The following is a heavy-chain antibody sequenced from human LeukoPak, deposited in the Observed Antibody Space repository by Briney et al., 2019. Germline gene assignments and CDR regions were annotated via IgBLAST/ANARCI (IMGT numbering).Heavy chain of an antibody. V-gene: IGHV1-69*04. CDR3: ATDSIGDILTGAFDY. D-gene: IGHD3-9*01. CDR2: IIPNLNIA. CDR1: GGTFSSYA. Sequence: SVKVSCKASGGTFSSYAISWVRQAPGQGLEWMGRIIPNLNIANYAQRFQGRVTFTADKSATTAYMEVKSLRSEDTAVYYCATDSIGDILTGAFDYWGQGTLVTVFS. J-gene: IGHJ4*02.